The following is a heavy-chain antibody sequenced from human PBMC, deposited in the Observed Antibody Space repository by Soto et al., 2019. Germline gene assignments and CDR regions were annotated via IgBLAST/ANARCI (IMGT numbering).Heavy chain of an antibody. J-gene: IGHJ4*02. V-gene: IGHV4-39*01. CDR1: GGSISSSSYY. D-gene: IGHD4-17*01. Sequence: PSETLSLTCAVSGGSISSSSYYWGWIRQPPGKGLEWIGSIYYSGSTYYNPSLKSRVTISVDTSKNQFSLKLSSVTAADTAVYYCARLRRLRLQPNDYWGQGTLVTVSS. CDR3: ARLRRLRLQPNDY. CDR2: IYYSGST.